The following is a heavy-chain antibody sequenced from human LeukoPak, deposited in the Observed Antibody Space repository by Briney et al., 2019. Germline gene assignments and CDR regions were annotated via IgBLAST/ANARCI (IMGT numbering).Heavy chain of an antibody. D-gene: IGHD2-15*01. CDR3: ASPGVYCSGGSCYSH. CDR1: GFAFGSYA. J-gene: IGHJ4*02. CDR2: IGSSGTTI. V-gene: IGHV3-48*03. Sequence: QPGGSLRLSCAASGFAFGSYAMHWVRQAPGKGLEWVSYIGSSGTTIYYADSVKGRFTISRDNAKNTLYLQMNSLRAEDTAVYYCASPGVYCSGGSCYSHWGQGTLVTVSS.